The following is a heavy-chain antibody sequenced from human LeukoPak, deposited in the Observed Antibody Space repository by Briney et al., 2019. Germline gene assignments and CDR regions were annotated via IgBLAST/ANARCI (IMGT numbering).Heavy chain of an antibody. V-gene: IGHV3-30-3*01. Sequence: PGGSLRLSCAASGFTFSSYAMHWVRQAPGKGLEWVAVISYDGSNKYYADSVKGRFTISRDNSKNTLYLQMNSLRAEDTAVYYCAREVGRFLEWLGAYFDYWGQGTLVTVSS. CDR1: GFTFSSYA. D-gene: IGHD3-3*01. CDR2: ISYDGSNK. J-gene: IGHJ4*02. CDR3: AREVGRFLEWLGAYFDY.